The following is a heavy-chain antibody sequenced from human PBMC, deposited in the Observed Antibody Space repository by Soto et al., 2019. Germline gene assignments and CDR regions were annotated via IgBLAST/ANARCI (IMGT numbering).Heavy chain of an antibody. D-gene: IGHD3-22*01. J-gene: IGHJ5*02. CDR1: GFTVSSNY. CDR3: ARMGDSSGYSGGFAP. Sequence: GGSLRLSCAASGFTVSSNYMSWVRQAPGKGLEWVSVIYSGDSTYYAGSVKGRFTISRDNSKNTLYLQMNSLRAEDTAVYFCARMGDSSGYSGGFAPWGQGTLVTVSS. CDR2: IYSGDST. V-gene: IGHV3-66*01.